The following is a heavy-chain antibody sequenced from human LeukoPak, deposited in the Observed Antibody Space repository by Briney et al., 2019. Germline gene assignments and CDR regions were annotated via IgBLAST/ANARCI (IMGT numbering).Heavy chain of an antibody. CDR2: INPDSGGT. CDR1: GYTFSDYY. CDR3: ARDSFFTHYYDSRDYSFDC. D-gene: IGHD3-22*01. V-gene: IGHV1-2*02. J-gene: IGHJ4*02. Sequence: GASVKVSCKASGYTFSDYYMHWVRRAPGQGLEWMGWINPDSGGTNYAQKFQGRVTMTRDTSISTAYMELSRLRSDDTAVYYCARDSFFTHYYDSRDYSFDCWGQGTLVTVSS.